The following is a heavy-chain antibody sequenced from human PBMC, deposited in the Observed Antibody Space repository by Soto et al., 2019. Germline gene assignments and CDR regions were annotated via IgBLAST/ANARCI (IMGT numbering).Heavy chain of an antibody. V-gene: IGHV3-49*04. D-gene: IGHD3-3*01. Sequence: GGSLRLSCSFSGFTSDDYDYGVTWVRQAPGKGLEWLGLIAGKTYGGTTQYAASVKGRFTMSRDDSKDVAYLQMRDLGIDDTAIYFCSRDGDYYGLDVWGQGTTVTV. CDR2: IAGKTYGGTT. CDR1: GFTSDDYDYG. CDR3: SRDGDYYGLDV. J-gene: IGHJ6*02.